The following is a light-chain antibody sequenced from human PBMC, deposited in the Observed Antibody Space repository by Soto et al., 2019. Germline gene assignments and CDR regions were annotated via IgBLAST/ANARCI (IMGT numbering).Light chain of an antibody. CDR1: LSISGSY. J-gene: IGKJ1*01. CDR2: GAS. Sequence: EIVLTQSPGTLSLSPGERTTLSGLASLSISGSYLAWYQQKPGLAPRLLVYGASGRATGIPDRFSGSGSGTDFALTISRLEPEDFAVYYCQQYGSSPRTFGQGTKVDIK. CDR3: QQYGSSPRT. V-gene: IGKV3-20*01.